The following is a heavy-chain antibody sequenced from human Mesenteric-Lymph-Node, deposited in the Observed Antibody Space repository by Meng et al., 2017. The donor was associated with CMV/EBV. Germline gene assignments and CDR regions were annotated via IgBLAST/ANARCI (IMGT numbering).Heavy chain of an antibody. J-gene: IGHJ1*01. CDR1: GGSFSGYY. CDR3: AREPYSSGWLKYFQH. V-gene: IGHV4-34*01. CDR2: INHSGST. D-gene: IGHD6-19*01. Sequence: GSLRLSCAVYGGSFSGYYWSWIRQPPGKGLEWIGEINHSGSTNYNPSLKSRVTISVDTSKNQFSLKLSSVTAADTAVYYCAREPYSSGWLKYFQHWGQGTLVTVSS.